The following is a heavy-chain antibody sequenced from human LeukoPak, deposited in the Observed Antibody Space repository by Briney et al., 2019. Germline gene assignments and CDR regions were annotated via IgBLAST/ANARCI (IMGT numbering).Heavy chain of an antibody. V-gene: IGHV3-66*02. D-gene: IGHD2-21*02. J-gene: IGHJ6*02. Sequence: GGSLRLSCAASGFTVSSNYMSWVRQAPGKGLEWVSVIYSGGSSYYTDSVKGRFTISRDNSKNTLYLQMNSLRAEDTAVYYCARYGDCGGDCYLDYGMDVWGQGTTVTVSS. CDR3: ARYGDCGGDCYLDYGMDV. CDR2: IYSGGSS. CDR1: GFTVSSNY.